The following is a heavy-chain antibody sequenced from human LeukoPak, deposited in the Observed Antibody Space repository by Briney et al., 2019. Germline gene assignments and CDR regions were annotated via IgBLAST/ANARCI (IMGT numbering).Heavy chain of an antibody. V-gene: IGHV3-21*01. J-gene: IGHJ4*02. D-gene: IGHD3-16*01. CDR2: ISSSSSYI. CDR3: ARDWGGDGVFDY. Sequence: GGSLRLSCAASGFTVSSNYMSWVRQAPGKGLEWVSSISSSSSYIYYADSVKGRFTISRDNAKNSLYLQVNSLRAEDTAVYYCARDWGGDGVFDYWGQGTLVTVSS. CDR1: GFTVSSNY.